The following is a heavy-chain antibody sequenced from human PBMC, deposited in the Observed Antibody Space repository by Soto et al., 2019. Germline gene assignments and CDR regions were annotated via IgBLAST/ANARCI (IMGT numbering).Heavy chain of an antibody. V-gene: IGHV3-73*01. D-gene: IGHD2-2*01. CDR1: GFTFSGSA. CDR3: THHIVVVPAPYMDV. CDR2: IRSKANSYAT. Sequence: EVQLVESGGGLVQPGGSLKLSCAASGFTFSGSAMHWVRQASGKGLEWVGRIRSKANSYATAYAGSVKCRFTISRDDSKNTADLQMNSLKTEDTAVYYCTHHIVVVPAPYMDVWGKGTTVTVSS. J-gene: IGHJ6*03.